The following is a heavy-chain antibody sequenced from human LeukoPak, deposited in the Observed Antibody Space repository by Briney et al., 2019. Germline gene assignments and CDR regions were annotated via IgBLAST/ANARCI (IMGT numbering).Heavy chain of an antibody. CDR1: GGSIDSNS. CDR3: ARGLTYYFDSSGYYVTDAFDI. J-gene: IGHJ3*02. D-gene: IGHD3-22*01. Sequence: PSETLSLTCTVSGGSIDSNSWTWIRQPPGKGLEWIGYIYYSGTTNYNPSLKSRVTMSVDMSKNQFSLKLSSVTAADTAVYYCARGLTYYFDSSGYYVTDAFDIWGQGTMVTVSS. V-gene: IGHV4-59*01. CDR2: IYYSGTT.